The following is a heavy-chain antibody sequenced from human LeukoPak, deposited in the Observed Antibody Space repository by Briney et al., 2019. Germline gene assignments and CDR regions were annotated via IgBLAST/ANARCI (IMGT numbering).Heavy chain of an antibody. Sequence: SETLSLTCTVSSGSISTSNYYWNWIRQPPGKGLEWIGYIYYSGSTNYNPSLKSRVTISLDTSKNQFSLNLTSVTAADTAVYYCARFTPQGYGWGGYNRFDPWGQGTLVTVSS. CDR1: SGSISTSNYY. CDR2: IYYSGST. D-gene: IGHD3-16*01. CDR3: ARFTPQGYGWGGYNRFDP. V-gene: IGHV4-61*01. J-gene: IGHJ5*02.